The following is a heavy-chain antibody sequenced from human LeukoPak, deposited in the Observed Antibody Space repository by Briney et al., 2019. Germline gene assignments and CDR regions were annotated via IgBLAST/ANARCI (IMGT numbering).Heavy chain of an antibody. CDR3: ARGPFSSGWYAKQFDF. V-gene: IGHV1-69*01. Sequence: SVKVSCKASGGTFSSYAISWVRQAPGQGLEWMGGIIPIFGTANYAQKFQGRVTITADESTSTAYMELSSLRSEDTAVYYCARGPFSSGWYAKQFDFWGQGTLVTVSS. CDR1: GGTFSSYA. D-gene: IGHD6-19*01. J-gene: IGHJ4*02. CDR2: IIPIFGTA.